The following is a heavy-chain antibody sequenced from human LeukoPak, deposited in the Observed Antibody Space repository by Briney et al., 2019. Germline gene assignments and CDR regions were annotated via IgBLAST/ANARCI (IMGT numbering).Heavy chain of an antibody. V-gene: IGHV1-24*01. J-gene: IGHJ6*02. CDR2: FDPEDGET. D-gene: IGHD6-19*01. CDR1: GYTLTELS. CDR3: ARGPVAGNTYYYYYYGMDV. Sequence: ASVKVSCKVSGYTLTELSMHWVRHAPGKGLEWMGGFDPEDGETIYAQKFQGRVTMTEDTSTDTAYMELSSLRSEDTAVYYCARGPVAGNTYYYYYYGMDVWGQGTTVTVSS.